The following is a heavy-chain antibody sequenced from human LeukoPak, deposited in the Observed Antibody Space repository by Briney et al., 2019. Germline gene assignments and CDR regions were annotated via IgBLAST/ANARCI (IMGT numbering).Heavy chain of an antibody. CDR2: IYHSGSA. CDR1: GGSISSGTYY. D-gene: IGHD5-18*01. V-gene: IGHV4-39*07. Sequence: PSETLSLTCTVSGGSISSGTYYWAWIRQPPGKGLEWIGTIYHSGSAYYNPSLKSRVTISVDTSKNQFSLKLSSVTAADTAVYYCARGRVQLWLWYNWFDPWGQGTLVTVSS. J-gene: IGHJ5*02. CDR3: ARGRVQLWLWYNWFDP.